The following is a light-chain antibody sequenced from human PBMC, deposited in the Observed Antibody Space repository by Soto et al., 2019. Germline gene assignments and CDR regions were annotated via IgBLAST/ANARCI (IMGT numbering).Light chain of an antibody. CDR3: QQFNTWPRT. V-gene: IGKV3-15*01. J-gene: IGKJ1*01. Sequence: EIAMTQSPATLSVSPGERATLSCRASQSFSSKLAWYQQKPGQAPRLLIYDASTRATGIPARFSGSGSGTEFTLTISSLQSEDFEVYYCQQFNTWPRTFGQGTKVDIX. CDR1: QSFSSK. CDR2: DAS.